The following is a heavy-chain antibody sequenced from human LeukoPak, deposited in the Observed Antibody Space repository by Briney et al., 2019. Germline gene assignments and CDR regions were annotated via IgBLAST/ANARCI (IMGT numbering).Heavy chain of an antibody. D-gene: IGHD6-13*01. Sequence: GGSLRLSYAASGFTFSSYSMIWVRQAPGKGLEWVSSISSSSSYIYYADSVKGRFTISRDNAKNSLYLQMNSLRAEDTAVYYCATYSSSWPFDYWGQGTLVTVSS. CDR2: ISSSSSYI. V-gene: IGHV3-21*01. J-gene: IGHJ4*02. CDR1: GFTFSSYS. CDR3: ATYSSSWPFDY.